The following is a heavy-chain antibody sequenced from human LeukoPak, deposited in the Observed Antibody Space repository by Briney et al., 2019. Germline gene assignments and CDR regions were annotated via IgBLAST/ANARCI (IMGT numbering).Heavy chain of an antibody. CDR3: TRGGSYFEK. V-gene: IGHV3-48*02. CDR2: ITSSSSSI. J-gene: IGHJ4*02. D-gene: IGHD3-10*01. Sequence: GGSLRLSCVGSGYDFKRDSMNWVRQAPGKGLEWIYSITSSSSSIFYAASVRGRFTISRDNAMNSMYLQMNSLRDEDTAVYYCTRGGSYFEKWGQGSLVTVTS. CDR1: GYDFKRDS.